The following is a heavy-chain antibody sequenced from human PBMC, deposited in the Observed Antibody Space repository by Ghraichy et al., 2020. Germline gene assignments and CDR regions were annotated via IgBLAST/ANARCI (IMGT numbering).Heavy chain of an antibody. CDR3: AGSRGYSGYAFDY. D-gene: IGHD5-12*01. CDR2: ISSSSSYI. J-gene: IGHJ4*02. Sequence: GGSLRLSCAASGFTFSSYSMNWVRQAPGKGLEWVSSISSSSSYIYYADSVKGRFTISRDNAKNSLYLQMNSLRAEDTAVYYCAGSRGYSGYAFDYWGQGTLVTVSS. CDR1: GFTFSSYS. V-gene: IGHV3-21*01.